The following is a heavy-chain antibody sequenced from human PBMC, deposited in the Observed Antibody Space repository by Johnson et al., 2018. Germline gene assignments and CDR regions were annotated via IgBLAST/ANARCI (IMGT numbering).Heavy chain of an antibody. D-gene: IGHD3-22*01. CDR1: GFTVSSNY. V-gene: IGHV3-53*01. Sequence: VQLVQSGGGLIQPGGSLRLSCAASGFTVSSNYMSWVRQAPGKGLEWVSVIYSGGSTYYADSVKGRFTISRDNSKHTLYLQMNSLRAEDTAVYYCAREEMGFDYYDSSGYLGHNAFDIWGQGTMVTVSS. J-gene: IGHJ3*02. CDR2: IYSGGST. CDR3: AREEMGFDYYDSSGYLGHNAFDI.